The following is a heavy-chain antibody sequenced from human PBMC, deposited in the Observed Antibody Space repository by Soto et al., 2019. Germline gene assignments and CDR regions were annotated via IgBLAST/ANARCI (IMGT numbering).Heavy chain of an antibody. Sequence: GGSLRLSCAASGFTFSSYGMHWVRQAPGKGLEWVAVISYDGSNKYYADSVKGRFTISRDNSKNTLYLQMNSLRAEDTAVYYCAKDGVGYAFGCGWDYYYYYRMDGWGKGTKVPVYS. CDR1: GFTFSSYG. CDR3: AKDGVGYAFGCGWDYYYYYRMDG. CDR2: ISYDGSNK. J-gene: IGHJ6*04. D-gene: IGHD3-3*01. V-gene: IGHV3-30*18.